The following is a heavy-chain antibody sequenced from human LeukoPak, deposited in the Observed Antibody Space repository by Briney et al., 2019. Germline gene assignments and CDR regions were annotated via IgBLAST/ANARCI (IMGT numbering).Heavy chain of an antibody. V-gene: IGHV3-43D*04. CDR2: ISWDGGST. CDR3: AKEGRPAGPVRYYYYVDV. D-gene: IGHD2-2*01. J-gene: IGHJ6*03. CDR1: GFTFDDYA. Sequence: GGSLRLSCAASGFTFDDYAMNWVRQAPGKGLEWVSLISWDGGSTYYADSVKGRFSIFRDNSKNSLYLQMNSLRAEDTALYYCAKEGRPAGPVRYYYYVDVWGKGTTVTVSS.